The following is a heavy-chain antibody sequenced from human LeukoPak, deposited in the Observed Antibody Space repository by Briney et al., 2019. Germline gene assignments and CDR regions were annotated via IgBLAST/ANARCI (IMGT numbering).Heavy chain of an antibody. CDR2: ISSSGGST. V-gene: IGHV3-23*01. Sequence: GGSLRLSCAASGFTFTSDAMRWVRQAPGKVLEWVSAISSSGGSTYYSDSVRGRFIISRDSSKNTLDLQMNSLRAEDTAVYYCSKGGADVGGQGTLVPVSS. J-gene: IGHJ4*02. CDR3: SKGGADV. D-gene: IGHD1-26*01. CDR1: GFTFTSDA.